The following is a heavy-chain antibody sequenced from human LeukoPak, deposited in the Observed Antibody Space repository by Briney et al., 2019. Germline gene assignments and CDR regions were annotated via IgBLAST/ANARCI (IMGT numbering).Heavy chain of an antibody. CDR1: GYTFTGYY. CDR2: INPNSGGT. Sequence: SSVKVSCKASGYTFTGYYMHWVRQAPGQGLEWMGWINPNSGGTNYAQKFQGRVTMTRDTSISTAYMELSRLRSDDTAVYYCARVLTGATLSQDAFDIWGQGTMVTVSS. J-gene: IGHJ3*02. D-gene: IGHD1-26*01. V-gene: IGHV1-2*02. CDR3: ARVLTGATLSQDAFDI.